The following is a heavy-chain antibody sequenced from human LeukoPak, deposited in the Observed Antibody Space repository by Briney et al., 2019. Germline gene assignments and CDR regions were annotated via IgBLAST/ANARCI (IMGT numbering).Heavy chain of an antibody. CDR1: GFTFSSYS. V-gene: IGHV3-48*01. CDR2: ISSSSSTI. D-gene: IGHD3-10*01. J-gene: IGHJ6*02. CDR3: ARDPYYYGSGSYYDYYYGMDV. Sequence: GGSLRLSCAASGFTFSSYSMNWVRQAPGKGLERVSYISSSSSTIYYADSVKGRFTISRDNAKNSLYLQMNSLRAEDTAVYYCARDPYYYGSGSYYDYYYGMDVWGQGTTVTVSS.